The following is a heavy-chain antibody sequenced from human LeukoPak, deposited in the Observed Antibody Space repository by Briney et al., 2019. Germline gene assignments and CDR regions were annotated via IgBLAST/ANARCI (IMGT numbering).Heavy chain of an antibody. CDR2: ISGSGGST. CDR3: ARDRGYSSSYLDY. J-gene: IGHJ4*02. Sequence: GGSLRLSCAASGFTFSSYAMSWVRQAPGKGLEWVSAISGSGGSTYYADSVKGRFTISRDNAKNSLYLQMNSLRAEDTAVYYCARDRGYSSSYLDYWGQGTLVTVSS. V-gene: IGHV3-23*01. CDR1: GFTFSSYA. D-gene: IGHD6-13*01.